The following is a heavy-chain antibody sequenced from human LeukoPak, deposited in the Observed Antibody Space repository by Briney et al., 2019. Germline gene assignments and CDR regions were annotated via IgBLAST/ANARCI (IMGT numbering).Heavy chain of an antibody. CDR2: ISSSSSYI. Sequence: GGSLRLSCAASGFTFSSYSMNWVRQAPGKGLEWVSSISSSSSYIYYADSVKGRFTISRGNAKNSLYLQMNSLRAEDTAVYYCARDYSSSWYFDYWGQGTLVTVSS. D-gene: IGHD6-13*01. CDR3: ARDYSSSWYFDY. CDR1: GFTFSSYS. J-gene: IGHJ4*02. V-gene: IGHV3-21*01.